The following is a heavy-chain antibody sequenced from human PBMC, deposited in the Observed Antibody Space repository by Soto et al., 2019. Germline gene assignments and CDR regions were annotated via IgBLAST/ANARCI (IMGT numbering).Heavy chain of an antibody. D-gene: IGHD4-17*01. CDR1: GFTFSDYY. V-gene: IGHV3-72*01. CDR2: IRSEANSYTA. Sequence: PGGSLRLSCTASGFTFSDYYMDWVRQAPGKGLDWVGRIRSEANSYTAVYAASVTGRFTMSRDDSKNSLYLQMDSLKTEDTAVYYCTRVPTTVPAAIDIWGQGTMVTVS. J-gene: IGHJ3*02. CDR3: TRVPTTVPAAIDI.